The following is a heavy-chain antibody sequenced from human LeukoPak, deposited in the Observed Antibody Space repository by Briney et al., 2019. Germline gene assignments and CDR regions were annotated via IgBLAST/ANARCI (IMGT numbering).Heavy chain of an antibody. V-gene: IGHV3-33*01. CDR1: EFSFSSYG. CDR3: ARARNNYDSSGYSALDY. J-gene: IGHJ4*02. D-gene: IGHD3-22*01. CDR2: LRCDGTNK. Sequence: GRSLRLSCAASEFSFSSYGMHWVRQAPGKGLQLVSSLRCDGTNKYHADSVKGRFTISRDNSQSTLYLQMNSLRAEDTAVYYCARARNNYDSSGYSALDYWGQGTLVTVSS.